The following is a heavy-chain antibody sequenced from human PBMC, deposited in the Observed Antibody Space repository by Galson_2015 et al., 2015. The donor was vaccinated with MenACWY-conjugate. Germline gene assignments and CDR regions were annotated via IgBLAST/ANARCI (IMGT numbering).Heavy chain of an antibody. Sequence: SLRLSCAASGFRFSSQWLSWVHQAPGKGPECVASINEDGSDKSYMDSVKGRFTISRDNAQNSLSLQMNSLSVGDTAVYYCARGGNWGHGTLVTVSS. CDR3: ARGGN. CDR2: INEDGSDK. CDR1: GFRFSSQW. J-gene: IGHJ4*01. D-gene: IGHD4-23*01. V-gene: IGHV3-7*03.